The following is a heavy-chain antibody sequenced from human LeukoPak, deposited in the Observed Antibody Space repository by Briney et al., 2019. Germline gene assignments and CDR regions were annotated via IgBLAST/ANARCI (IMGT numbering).Heavy chain of an antibody. CDR2: ISAYNGNT. CDR3: ARPYYDSSAPPYDY. CDR1: GYTFTSYG. J-gene: IGHJ4*02. V-gene: IGHV1-18*01. D-gene: IGHD3-22*01. Sequence: ASVKVSCKASGYTFTSYGISWVRQAPGQGHEWMGWISAYNGNTNYAQKLQGRVTMTTDTSTSTAYMELRSLRSDDTAVYYCARPYYDSSAPPYDYWGQGTLVTVSS.